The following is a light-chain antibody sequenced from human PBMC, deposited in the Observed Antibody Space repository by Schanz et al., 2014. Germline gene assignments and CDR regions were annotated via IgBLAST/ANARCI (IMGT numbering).Light chain of an antibody. CDR1: QGINNN. J-gene: IGKJ1*01. CDR2: DAS. Sequence: IQLTQSPSSLSASIGARVTITCRASQGINNNLGWYRQKPGKSPELLIYDASTLQPGVPSRFSGTGSGTDLRRKRRRMQKEDFAKEDCQQLYNYPRTFGHPTQVEVK. V-gene: IGKV1-9*01. CDR3: QQLYNYPRT.